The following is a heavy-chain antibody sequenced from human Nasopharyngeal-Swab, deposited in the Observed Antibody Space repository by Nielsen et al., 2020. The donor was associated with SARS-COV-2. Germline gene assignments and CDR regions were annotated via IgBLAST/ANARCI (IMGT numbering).Heavy chain of an antibody. J-gene: IGHJ3*01. V-gene: IGHV3-74*01. CDR2: IDNYGSIT. CDR3: ARGET. CDR1: GYTFSSYW. Sequence: GESLKISCAASGYTFSSYWMHWVRQAPGKGLVWVSRIDNYGSITDYADSVKGRFTISRDNAKNSLYLQMNSLRAEDTAVFYCARGETWGQGTMVTVSS. D-gene: IGHD2-21*01.